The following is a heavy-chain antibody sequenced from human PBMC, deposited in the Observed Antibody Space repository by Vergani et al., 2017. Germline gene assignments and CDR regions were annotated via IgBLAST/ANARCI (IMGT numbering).Heavy chain of an antibody. CDR1: GGSISSYY. CDR2: IYYSGST. Sequence: QVQLQESGPGLVKPSETLSLTCTVSGGSISSYYWSWIRQPPGKGLEWIGYIYYSGSTNYNPSLKSRVPITVDTSKNQFSLKLSSVTAADTAVYYCAREGRYYDSSGYYSAFDIWGQGTMVTVSS. CDR3: AREGRYYDSSGYYSAFDI. J-gene: IGHJ3*02. D-gene: IGHD3-22*01. V-gene: IGHV4-59*01.